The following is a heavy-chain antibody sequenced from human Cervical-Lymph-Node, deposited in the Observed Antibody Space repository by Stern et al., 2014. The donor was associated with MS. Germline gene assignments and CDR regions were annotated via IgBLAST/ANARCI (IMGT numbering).Heavy chain of an antibody. CDR2: IDWDDDK. V-gene: IGHV2-70*01. D-gene: IGHD5-18*01. Sequence: QVTLRESGPALVKPTQTLTLTCTFSGFSLSASGMSVSWIRPPPGKGPGGLALIDWDDDKFYTTSLKTRLTVSKDTSKNQVVLTMTNMDPVDTANYYCARGRGYSYGWYYFDYWGQGTLITVSS. J-gene: IGHJ4*02. CDR1: GFSLSASGMS. CDR3: ARGRGYSYGWYYFDY.